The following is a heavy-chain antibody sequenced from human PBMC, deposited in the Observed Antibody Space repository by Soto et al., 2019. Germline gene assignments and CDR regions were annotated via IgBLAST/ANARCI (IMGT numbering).Heavy chain of an antibody. V-gene: IGHV1-2*04. D-gene: IGHD5-12*01. CDR2: INPNSGGT. Sequence: ASVKVSCKASGYTFTGYYMHWVRQAPGQGLEWMGWINPNSGGTNYAQKFQGWVTMTRDTSISTAYMELSRLRSDDTAVYYCARGREHTPRDGYNPPYYYYGMDVWGQGTTVTVSS. J-gene: IGHJ6*02. CDR3: ARGREHTPRDGYNPPYYYYGMDV. CDR1: GYTFTGYY.